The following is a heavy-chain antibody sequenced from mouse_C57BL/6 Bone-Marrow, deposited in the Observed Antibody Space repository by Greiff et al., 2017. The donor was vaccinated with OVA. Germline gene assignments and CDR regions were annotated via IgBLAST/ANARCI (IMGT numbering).Heavy chain of an antibody. CDR3: AREGPSIYYDYVYAMDY. D-gene: IGHD2-4*01. V-gene: IGHV3-6*01. CDR1: GYSITSGYY. Sequence: VQLQQSGPGLVKPSQSLSLTCSVTGYSITSGYYWNWIRQFPGNKLEWMGYISYDGSNNYNPSLKNRISITRDTSKNQFFLKLNSVTTEDTATYYCAREGPSIYYDYVYAMDYWGQGTSVIVSS. CDR2: ISYDGSN. J-gene: IGHJ4*01.